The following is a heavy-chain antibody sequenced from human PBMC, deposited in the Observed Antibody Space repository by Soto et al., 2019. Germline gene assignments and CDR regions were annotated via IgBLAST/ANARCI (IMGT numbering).Heavy chain of an antibody. CDR2: ISYDGSNK. Sequence: HPGGSLRLSCAASGFTFSSYGMHWVRQAPGKGLEWVAVISYDGSNKYYADSVKGRFTISRDNSKNTLYLQMNSLRAEDTAVYYCAKDRGRRAGYYYGMDVWGQGTTVTVSS. J-gene: IGHJ6*02. CDR3: AKDRGRRAGYYYGMDV. CDR1: GFTFSSYG. V-gene: IGHV3-30*18.